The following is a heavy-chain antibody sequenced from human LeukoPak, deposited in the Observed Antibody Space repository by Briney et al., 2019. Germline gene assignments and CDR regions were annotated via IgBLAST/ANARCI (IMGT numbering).Heavy chain of an antibody. Sequence: GGSLRLSCAASGFIFSNYAMTWVRQAPGKGLEWLSGISWNSSTIYYADSVKGRFTISRDNAKNSLYLQMNSLRAEDTAVYYCARDGGRPYCSSTSCLSGFDYWGQGTLVTVSS. J-gene: IGHJ4*02. CDR2: ISWNSSTI. CDR1: GFIFSNYA. D-gene: IGHD2-2*01. CDR3: ARDGGRPYCSSTSCLSGFDY. V-gene: IGHV3-48*04.